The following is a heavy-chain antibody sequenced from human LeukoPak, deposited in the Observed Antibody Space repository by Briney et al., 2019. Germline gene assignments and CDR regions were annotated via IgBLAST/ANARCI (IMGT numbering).Heavy chain of an antibody. Sequence: PSETLSLTCTLSGDSISSYYWSCIRQPPGKGLEWIGYISYSGSTNFNPPLKSRVTISVDTSKNQFSLKLSLVTAEEAVLYCWANEGTAGTNLNWFDPWGQGTLVTVSS. D-gene: IGHD1-14*01. CDR3: ANEGTAGTNLNWFDP. J-gene: IGHJ5*02. V-gene: IGHV4-59*01. CDR2: ISYSGST. CDR1: GDSISSYY.